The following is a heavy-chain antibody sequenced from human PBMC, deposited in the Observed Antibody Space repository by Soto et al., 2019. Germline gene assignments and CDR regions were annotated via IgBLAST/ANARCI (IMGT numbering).Heavy chain of an antibody. J-gene: IGHJ4*02. D-gene: IGHD6-13*01. CDR1: GFTFSSYA. CDR2: ITASGGST. Sequence: GGSLRLSCTASGFTFSSYAMNWVRQAPGKGLEWVSGITASGGSTYYADSVKGRFTISRDNSKNTLYLQMNSLRAEDTAVYYCAKASSWYPYFDYWGQGTLVTVS. CDR3: AKASSWYPYFDY. V-gene: IGHV3-23*01.